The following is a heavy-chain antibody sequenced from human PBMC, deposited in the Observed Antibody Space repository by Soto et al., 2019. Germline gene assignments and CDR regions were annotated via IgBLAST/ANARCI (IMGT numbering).Heavy chain of an antibody. CDR1: GGSISGTIW. D-gene: IGHD1-26*01. V-gene: IGHV4-4*02. CDR2: IYHRGST. J-gene: IGHJ4*02. CDR3: ARQASYLGYFDS. Sequence: QVQLQESGPGLVKPSGTLALTCTVSGGSISGTIWWSWVRQSPWKGLEWIGEIYHRGSTNYNPSLQSRVTISVDTSKNQFSLNMTSVTAADTAVYYCARQASYLGYFDSWGQGALVTVSS.